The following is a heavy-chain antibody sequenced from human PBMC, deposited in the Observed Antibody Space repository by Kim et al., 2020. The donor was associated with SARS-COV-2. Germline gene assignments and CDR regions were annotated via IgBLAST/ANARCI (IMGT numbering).Heavy chain of an antibody. CDR3: AKVRDIVDFWSGYSEYY. V-gene: IGHV3-9*01. Sequence: GGSLRLSCAASGFTFDDYAMHWVRQAPGKGLEWVSGISWNSGSIGYADSVKGRFTISRDNAKNSLYLQMNSLRAEDTALYYCAKVRDIVDFWSGYSEYY. CDR1: GFTFDDYA. CDR2: ISWNSGSI. J-gene: IGHJ4*01. D-gene: IGHD3-3*01.